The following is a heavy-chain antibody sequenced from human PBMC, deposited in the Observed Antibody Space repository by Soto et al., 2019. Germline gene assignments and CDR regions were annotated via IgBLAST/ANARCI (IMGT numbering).Heavy chain of an antibody. V-gene: IGHV1-69*13. J-gene: IGHJ6*02. D-gene: IGHD3-22*01. CDR1: GGTFSSYA. CDR3: AREMIVVVIPYYYYYGMDV. CDR2: IIPIFGTA. Sequence: GASVKVSCKASGGTFSSYAISWVRQAPGQGLEWMGGIIPIFGTANYAQKFQGRVTITADESTSTAYMELSSLRSEDTAVYYCAREMIVVVIPYYYYYGMDVWGQGTTVTVSS.